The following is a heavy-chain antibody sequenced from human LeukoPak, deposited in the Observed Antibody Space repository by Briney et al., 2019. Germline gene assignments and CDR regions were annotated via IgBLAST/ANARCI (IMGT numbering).Heavy chain of an antibody. CDR2: IYHSGST. CDR1: GGSISSGGYY. Sequence: TLSLTCTVSGGSISSGGYYWSWIRQPPGKGLEWIGYIYHSGSTYYNPSLKSRVTISVDRSKNQFSLNLTSVTAADTAVYFCTRSRSINYGDYGWFFYWGQGTLVTVS. J-gene: IGHJ4*02. V-gene: IGHV4-30-2*01. D-gene: IGHD4-17*01. CDR3: TRSRSINYGDYGWFFY.